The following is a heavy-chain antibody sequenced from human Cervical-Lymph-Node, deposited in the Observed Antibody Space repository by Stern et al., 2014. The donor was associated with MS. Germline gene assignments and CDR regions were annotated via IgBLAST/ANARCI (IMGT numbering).Heavy chain of an antibody. Sequence: EVQLVESGGGLVQPGESLRLSCAASGFTLSTYAMSWVRQAPGKGLEGVSTISTSGGTTYYADSVKGRFTISRDNSENTLHLHMNSLRAEDAALYYCAILSEDYWGQGTLVTVSS. D-gene: IGHD3-10*01. V-gene: IGHV3-23*04. CDR1: GFTLSTYA. J-gene: IGHJ4*02. CDR2: ISTSGGTT. CDR3: AILSEDY.